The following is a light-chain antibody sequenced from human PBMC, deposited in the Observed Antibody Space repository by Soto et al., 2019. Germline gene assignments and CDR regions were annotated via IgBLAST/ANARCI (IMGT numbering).Light chain of an antibody. J-gene: IGLJ1*01. Sequence: QSALTQPASVSASPGQSITISCTGTSSDVGGYNYVSWYQHHPGKAPKLMIYEVSNRPSGVSSRFSGSKSGNTASLTISGLQAEDEADYYCSSYTTSSTDVLGTGTKLTVL. CDR3: SSYTTSSTDV. CDR2: EVS. V-gene: IGLV2-14*01. CDR1: SSDVGGYNY.